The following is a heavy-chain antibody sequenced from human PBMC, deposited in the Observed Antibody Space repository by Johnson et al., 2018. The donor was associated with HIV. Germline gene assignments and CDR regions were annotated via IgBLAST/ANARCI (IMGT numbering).Heavy chain of an antibody. J-gene: IGHJ3*02. Sequence: QVQLVESGGGVVQPGRSLRLSCAASGFTFGSYDMHWVRQAPGKGLEWVAVISYDGSNKYYADSVKGRFTISRDNSKNTLYLQMDSLRVEDTAVYYCAKDDNWGQLFAAFDIWGQGTMVTVSS. CDR2: ISYDGSNK. CDR1: GFTFGSYD. D-gene: IGHD7-27*01. V-gene: IGHV3-30*18. CDR3: AKDDNWGQLFAAFDI.